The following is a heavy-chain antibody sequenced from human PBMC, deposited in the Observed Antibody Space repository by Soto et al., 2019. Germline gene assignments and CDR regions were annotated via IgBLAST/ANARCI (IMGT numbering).Heavy chain of an antibody. CDR3: ARAGYCIGGSCYQHDGRNAFDI. CDR1: GFTFSSYA. V-gene: IGHV3-64*01. J-gene: IGHJ3*02. D-gene: IGHD2-15*01. CDR2: ISSNGGST. Sequence: PGGSLRLSCAASGFTFSSYAMHWVRQAPGKGLEYVSAISSNGGSTYYANSVKGRFTISRDNSKNTLYLQMGSLRAEDMAVYYCARAGYCIGGSCYQHDGRNAFDIWGQGTMVTVSS.